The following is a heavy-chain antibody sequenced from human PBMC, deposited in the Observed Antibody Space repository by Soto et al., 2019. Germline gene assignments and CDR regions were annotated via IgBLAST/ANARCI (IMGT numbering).Heavy chain of an antibody. D-gene: IGHD4-17*01. Sequence: QVQLVQSGAEVKKPGASVKVSCKASGYTFTSYGISWVRQAPGQGLEWMGWISAYNGNTNYTQKLQGRVTMTTDTTTSTADMALTSMRSDDADVYYCARDLHGDPYYWGQGTLVTVTS. J-gene: IGHJ4*02. CDR2: ISAYNGNT. V-gene: IGHV1-18*01. CDR1: GYTFTSYG. CDR3: ARDLHGDPYY.